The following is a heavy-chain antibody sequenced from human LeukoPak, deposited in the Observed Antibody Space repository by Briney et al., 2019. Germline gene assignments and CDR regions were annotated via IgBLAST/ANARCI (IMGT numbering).Heavy chain of an antibody. V-gene: IGHV4-59*08. Sequence: SETLSLTCAVYGGSFSGYYWSWIRQPPGKGLEWIGYIYYSGSTNYNPSLKSRVTISVDTSKNQFSLKLSSVTAADTAVYYCARLDYSNYLFDYWGQGTLVTVSS. CDR2: IYYSGST. CDR1: GGSFSGYY. D-gene: IGHD4-11*01. J-gene: IGHJ4*02. CDR3: ARLDYSNYLFDY.